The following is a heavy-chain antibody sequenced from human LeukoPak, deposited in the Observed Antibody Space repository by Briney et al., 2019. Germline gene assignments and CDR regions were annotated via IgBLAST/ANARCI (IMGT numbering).Heavy chain of an antibody. CDR2: ISPAGGTT. CDR1: GFTFSSEA. D-gene: IGHD6-13*01. J-gene: IGHJ4*02. V-gene: IGHV3-23*01. CDR3: TKVRSGSSSWALRVFDY. Sequence: GGSLRLSCAVSGFTFSSEAMGWVRQLPGGGLEWVSTISPAGGTTYYAESMKGRFTIPRDNSKSTLYLQMNSLRVEDTAVYYCTKVRSGSSSWALRVFDYWGQGALVTVSS.